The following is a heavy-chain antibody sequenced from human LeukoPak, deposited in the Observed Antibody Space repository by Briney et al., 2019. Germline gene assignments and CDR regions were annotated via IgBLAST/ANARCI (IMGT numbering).Heavy chain of an antibody. CDR3: AREFPRTSGFDY. CDR1: GYTFTGYY. J-gene: IGHJ4*02. V-gene: IGHV1-2*02. D-gene: IGHD1-26*01. CDR2: IYPNSGGT. Sequence: GASVKVSCKASGYTFTGYYMHWVRQAPGQGLEWMGWIYPNSGGTGYAQNFQGRVTMTWDTSITTAYMELNRLTSDDTVVYYCAREFPRTSGFDYWGQGSLVTVSS.